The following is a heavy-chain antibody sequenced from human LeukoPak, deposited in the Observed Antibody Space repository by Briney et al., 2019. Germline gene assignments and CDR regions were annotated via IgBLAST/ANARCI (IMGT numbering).Heavy chain of an antibody. Sequence: GASVKVSCKASGYTFTIYYMHWVRQAPGQGLEWMGIINPSGGSTSYAQKFQGRVTMTRDTSTSTVYMELSSLRSEDTAVYYCARDRTGGYYYGSGSYSYFQHWGQGTLVAVSS. CDR1: GYTFTIYY. D-gene: IGHD3-10*01. V-gene: IGHV1-46*01. J-gene: IGHJ1*01. CDR3: ARDRTGGYYYGSGSYSYFQH. CDR2: INPSGGST.